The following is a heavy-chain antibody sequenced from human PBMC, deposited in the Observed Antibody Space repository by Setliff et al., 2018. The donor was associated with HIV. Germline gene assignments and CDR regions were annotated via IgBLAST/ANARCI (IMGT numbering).Heavy chain of an antibody. Sequence: PSQTLSLPCAISGDSVSSNNAAWNWIRQSPSRGLEWLGRTYYRSKWYFDYAVSVKSRITINPDTSRNQFSLHLNSVTPEDTAVYYCARGSYGSVLLWGQGTLVTVSS. V-gene: IGHV6-1*01. D-gene: IGHD6-19*01. CDR3: ARGSYGSVLL. J-gene: IGHJ4*02. CDR2: TYYRSKWYF. CDR1: GDSVSSNNAA.